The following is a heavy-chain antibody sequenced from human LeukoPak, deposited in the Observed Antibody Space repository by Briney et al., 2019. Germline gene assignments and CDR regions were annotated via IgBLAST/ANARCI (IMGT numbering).Heavy chain of an antibody. CDR1: GFTFSKYN. J-gene: IGHJ4*02. CDR3: ARAGHDYGDSFDY. Sequence: PGGSLRLSCAASGFTFSKYNMNWVRQAPGKGLEWVSSMNTIGTYIYYADSVKGRFTVSRDNAKNSLYLQMNSLRAEDTAVYYCARAGHDYGDSFDYWGQGTLVTVSS. CDR2: MNTIGTYI. D-gene: IGHD4-17*01. V-gene: IGHV3-21*01.